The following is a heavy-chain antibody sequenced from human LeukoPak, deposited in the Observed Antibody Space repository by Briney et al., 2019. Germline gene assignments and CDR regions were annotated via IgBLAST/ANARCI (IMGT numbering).Heavy chain of an antibody. CDR2: ISPSDDST. CDR3: VKKVYYYMDV. V-gene: IGHV3-23*01. J-gene: IGHJ6*03. Sequence: GESLRLSCAASGLTLRTYAVNGARQAPGRGLEGFSYISPSDDSTVYAESVKGRFTISRDNSKNMLFLQMGGLRAEDTAIYYCVKKVYYYMDVWGKGTTVTVSS. CDR1: GLTLRTYA.